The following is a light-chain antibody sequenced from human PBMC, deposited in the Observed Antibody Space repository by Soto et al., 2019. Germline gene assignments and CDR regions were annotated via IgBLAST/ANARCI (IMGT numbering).Light chain of an antibody. CDR3: QSYGVSNQV. Sequence: NIMLTQPHSVSESPGKTVTISCTGSSGSIASNYVQWYQQRPGSAPTTVIYEDNQRPSGVPDRFSGSIDSSSNSASLTISGLKTEDEADYYCQSYGVSNQVFGGGTKLTVL. CDR2: EDN. J-gene: IGLJ3*02. CDR1: SGSIASNY. V-gene: IGLV6-57*02.